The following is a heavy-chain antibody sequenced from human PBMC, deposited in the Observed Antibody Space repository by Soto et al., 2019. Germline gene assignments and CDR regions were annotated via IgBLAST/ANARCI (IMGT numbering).Heavy chain of an antibody. D-gene: IGHD6-13*01. CDR3: ARGYGYSSSWYVNYYYYGMDV. Sequence: SETLSLTCTVSGGSISSGGYYWSWIRQPPGKGLEWIGEINHSGSTNYNPSLKSRVTISVDTSKNQFSLKLSSVTAADTAVYYCARGYGYSSSWYVNYYYYGMDVWGQGTTVTVSS. V-gene: IGHV4-39*07. J-gene: IGHJ6*02. CDR2: INHSGST. CDR1: GGSISSGGYY.